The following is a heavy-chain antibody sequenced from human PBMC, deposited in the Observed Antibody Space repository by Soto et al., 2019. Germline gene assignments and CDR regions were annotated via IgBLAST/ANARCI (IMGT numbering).Heavy chain of an antibody. Sequence: GGSLILSCAASGFTFNNYAMSWVRQAPGKGLEWASSISGSGGSTYYADSVKGRFTIFRDNSKNTLYLEMNSLRAEDTALYYCAKDRGGAFWSGPFNAFDIWGQGTMGTVSS. CDR3: AKDRGGAFWSGPFNAFDI. V-gene: IGHV3-23*01. CDR1: GFTFNNYA. J-gene: IGHJ3*02. CDR2: ISGSGGST. D-gene: IGHD3-3*01.